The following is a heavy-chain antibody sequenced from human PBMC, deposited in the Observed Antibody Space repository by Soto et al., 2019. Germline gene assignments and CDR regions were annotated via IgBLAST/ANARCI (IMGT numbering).Heavy chain of an antibody. CDR1: GGSISSYY. D-gene: IGHD3-16*01. CDR3: ARDRRGGGNYFDY. Sequence: SETLSLTCTVSGGSISSYYWSWIRQPPGKGLEWIGYIYYSGSTNYNPSLKSRVTISVDTSKNQFSLKLSSVTAADTAVYYCARDRRGGGNYFDYWGQGTLVTVSS. V-gene: IGHV4-59*01. J-gene: IGHJ4*02. CDR2: IYYSGST.